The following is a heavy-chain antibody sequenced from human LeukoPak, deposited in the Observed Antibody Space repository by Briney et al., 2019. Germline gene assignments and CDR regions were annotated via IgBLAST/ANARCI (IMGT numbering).Heavy chain of an antibody. CDR2: MNPNSGNT. CDR1: GYTFTSYD. V-gene: IGHV1-8*01. CDR3: ARRYSSSSVRPRFWFDP. J-gene: IGHJ5*02. Sequence: ASVKVSCKASGYTFTSYDINWVRQATGQGLEWMGWMNPNSGNTGYAQKFQGRVTMTRNTSISTAYMGLSSLRSEDTAVYYCARRYSSSSVRPRFWFDPWGQGTLVTVSS. D-gene: IGHD6-6*01.